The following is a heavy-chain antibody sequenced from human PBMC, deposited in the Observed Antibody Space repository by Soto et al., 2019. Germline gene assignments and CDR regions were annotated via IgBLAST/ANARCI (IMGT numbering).Heavy chain of an antibody. CDR3: ARYASWGWFDP. V-gene: IGHV4-31*03. CDR2: IYYSGST. CDR1: GGSVNTGGYY. D-gene: IGHD2-8*01. Sequence: QVQLQESGPGLVKPSQTLSLTCSVCGGSVNTGGYYWSWVRQHPGKGLECIGHIYYSGSTYYNPSLKSRITISLDTSKNQFSLNLTSVTAADTAVYYCARYASWGWFDPWGQGTLVTVSS. J-gene: IGHJ5*02.